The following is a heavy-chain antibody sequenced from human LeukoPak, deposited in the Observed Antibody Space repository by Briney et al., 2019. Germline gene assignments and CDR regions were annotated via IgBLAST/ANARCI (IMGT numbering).Heavy chain of an antibody. J-gene: IGHJ2*01. CDR1: GDSFSRASYY. V-gene: IGHV4-61*10. CDR2: IYYSGST. D-gene: IGHD4-23*01. Sequence: SETLSLTCTVSGDSFSRASYYYNWMRQPAGKGLEWIGRIYYSGSTYYNPSLKSRVTISVDTSKNQFSLKLSSVTAADTAVYYCAREPVVIDREWYFDLWGRGTLVTVSS. CDR3: AREPVVIDREWYFDL.